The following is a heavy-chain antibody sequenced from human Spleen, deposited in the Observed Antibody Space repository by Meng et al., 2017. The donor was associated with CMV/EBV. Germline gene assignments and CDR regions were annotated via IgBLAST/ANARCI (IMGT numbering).Heavy chain of an antibody. CDR3: AIRYCSSTSCLKRVGAFDI. CDR2: ISGSSTYT. V-gene: IGHV3-21*01. Sequence: GESLKISCAASGFDFSNHIMNWVRQAPGKGLEWVSSISGSSTYTHYADSVKGRFTISRDNAKNSLYLQMNSLRAEDTAVYYCAIRYCSSTSCLKRVGAFDIWGQGTMVTVSS. D-gene: IGHD2-2*01. J-gene: IGHJ3*02. CDR1: GFDFSNHI.